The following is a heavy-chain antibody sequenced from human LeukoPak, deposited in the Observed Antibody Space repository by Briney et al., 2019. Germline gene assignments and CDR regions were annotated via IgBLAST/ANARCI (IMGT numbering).Heavy chain of an antibody. Sequence: GGSLRLSCATSGFTFSNYSLSWVRQAPGKGLEWVSSISSSSSYIYYADSVKGRFTISRDNAKNSLYLQMNSLRAEDTAVYYCARADYDILTGYPDDAFDIWGQGTMVTVSS. CDR3: ARADYDILTGYPDDAFDI. D-gene: IGHD3-9*01. CDR2: ISSSSSYI. J-gene: IGHJ3*02. V-gene: IGHV3-21*01. CDR1: GFTFSNYS.